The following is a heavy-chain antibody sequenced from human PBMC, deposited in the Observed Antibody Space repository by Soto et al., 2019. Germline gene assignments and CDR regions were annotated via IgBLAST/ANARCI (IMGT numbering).Heavy chain of an antibody. Sequence: SVKVSFKASGGTFSSYAISWVRQAPGQGLEWMGGIIPIFGTANYAQKFQGRVTITADKSTSTAYMELSSLRSEDTAVYYCARGTAYYDILTGYWNGMDVWGQGTTVTVSS. J-gene: IGHJ6*02. D-gene: IGHD3-9*01. V-gene: IGHV1-69*06. CDR3: ARGTAYYDILTGYWNGMDV. CDR2: IIPIFGTA. CDR1: GGTFSSYA.